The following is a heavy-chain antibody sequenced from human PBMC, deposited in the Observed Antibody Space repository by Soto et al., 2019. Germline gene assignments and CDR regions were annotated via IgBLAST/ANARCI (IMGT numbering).Heavy chain of an antibody. CDR2: IYYSGST. Sequence: PSETLSLTCTVSGGSISSGDYYWSWIRQPPGKGLEWIGYIYYSGSTYYNPSLKSRVTISVDTSKNQFSLKLSSVTAADTAVYYCARSQYYDFWSGYFRGAWFDPWGQGTLVTVSS. D-gene: IGHD3-3*01. V-gene: IGHV4-30-4*01. CDR3: ARSQYYDFWSGYFRGAWFDP. J-gene: IGHJ5*02. CDR1: GGSISSGDYY.